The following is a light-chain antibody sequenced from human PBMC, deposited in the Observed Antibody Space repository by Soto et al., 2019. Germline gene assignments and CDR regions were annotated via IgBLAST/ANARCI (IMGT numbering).Light chain of an antibody. V-gene: IGKV1-27*01. CDR2: AAS. J-gene: IGKJ4*01. CDR3: QKFSAVPT. CDR1: QAIYNY. Sequence: DIQMTQSPSSLSASVGDRVTITCRASQAIYNYLAWYQQKPGTVPTLLISAASTLQAGVPTRFSGSWSGTDVTLTISSLQHEDVATYCCQKFSAVPTFGGGTKVEI.